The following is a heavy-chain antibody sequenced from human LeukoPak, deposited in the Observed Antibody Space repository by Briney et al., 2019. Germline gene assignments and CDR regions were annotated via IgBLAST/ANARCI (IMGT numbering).Heavy chain of an antibody. CDR1: GDFIISSSYY. Sequence: SETLSLTCTVSGDFIISSSYYWGWVRQPPGKGLEWIGYIYYSGSTNYNPSLKSRVTISVDTSKNQFSLKLSSVTAADTAVYYCARVPTGFGDAFDIWGQGTMVTVSS. CDR2: IYYSGST. V-gene: IGHV4-61*05. J-gene: IGHJ3*02. D-gene: IGHD2-15*01. CDR3: ARVPTGFGDAFDI.